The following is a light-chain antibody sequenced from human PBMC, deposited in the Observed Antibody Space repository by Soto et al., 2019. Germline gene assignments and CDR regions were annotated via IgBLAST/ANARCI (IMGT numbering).Light chain of an antibody. CDR3: QKYDSVPWS. CDR1: QGISTY. CDR2: AAS. V-gene: IGKV1-39*01. Sequence: DIQMTQSPSSLSASVGGRVTITCXASQGISTYLNWYLQKPGKAPKLLIYAASSLQSGVPSRFSGSGSGTDFTLTISSLQPEDFATYFCQKYDSVPWSFGQGTKVDIK. J-gene: IGKJ1*01.